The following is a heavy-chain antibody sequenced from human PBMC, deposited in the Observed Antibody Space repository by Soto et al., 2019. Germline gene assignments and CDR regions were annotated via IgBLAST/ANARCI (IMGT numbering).Heavy chain of an antibody. CDR1: GGSISSSSYY. CDR3: ATMITFGGVIVPPGINWFDP. D-gene: IGHD3-16*02. J-gene: IGHJ5*02. Sequence: SEPLSLTCTVSGGSISSSSYYWGWIRQPPGKGLEWIGSIYYSGSAYYNPSLKSRVTISVDTSKNQFSLKLSSVTAADTAVYYCATMITFGGVIVPPGINWFDPWGQGTLVTVSS. CDR2: IYYSGSA. V-gene: IGHV4-39*01.